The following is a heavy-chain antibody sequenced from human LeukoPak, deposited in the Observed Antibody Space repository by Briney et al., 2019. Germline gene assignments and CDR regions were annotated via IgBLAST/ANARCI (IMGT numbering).Heavy chain of an antibody. V-gene: IGHV3-9*01. CDR1: GFTFDNYA. Sequence: GGSLRLSCAASGFTFDNYAMNWVRQVPGKGLEWISLISWNSGTIGYADSVKGRFTISRDNSRNTLYLQMNSLRTEDTALYYCARGIAARAAPYYYYYGMDVWGQGTTVTVSS. D-gene: IGHD6-6*01. CDR2: ISWNSGTI. J-gene: IGHJ6*02. CDR3: ARGIAARAAPYYYYYGMDV.